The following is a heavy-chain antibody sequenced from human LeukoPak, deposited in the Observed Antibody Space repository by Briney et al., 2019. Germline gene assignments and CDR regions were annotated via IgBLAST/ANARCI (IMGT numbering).Heavy chain of an antibody. CDR3: ARGQWELRSLDY. CDR2: IYHSGNT. CDR1: GGSISSSNW. V-gene: IGHV4-4*02. J-gene: IGHJ4*02. D-gene: IGHD1-26*01. Sequence: SGTLSLTCAVSGGSISSSNWWSWVRQPPGKGLEWIGEIYHSGNTNYNPSLKSRVTVSVDMSKNQFSLKLSSVTAADTAVYYCARGQWELRSLDYWGQGTLVTVSS.